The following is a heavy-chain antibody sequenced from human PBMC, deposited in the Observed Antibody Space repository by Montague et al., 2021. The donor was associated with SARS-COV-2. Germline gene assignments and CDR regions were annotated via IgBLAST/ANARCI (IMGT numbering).Heavy chain of an antibody. D-gene: IGHD2-8*02. CDR3: AREGFTGKYVEY. J-gene: IGHJ4*02. V-gene: IGHV3-48*03. CDR2: ISSSGSTT. Sequence: SLRLSCAGSGFTSSNYEMNWVRQAPGKGLEWISDISSSGSTTYYIDSVKGRFTISRDNAKNSLYLQMNSLRAEDTAVYYCAREGFTGKYVEYWGQGTLVTVSS. CDR1: GFTSSNYE.